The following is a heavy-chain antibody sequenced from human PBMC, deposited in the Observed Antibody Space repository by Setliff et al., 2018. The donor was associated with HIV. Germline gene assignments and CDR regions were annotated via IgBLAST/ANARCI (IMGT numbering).Heavy chain of an antibody. CDR1: GGSFSGYY. Sequence: PSETLSLTCAVYGGSFSGYYWSWIRQPPGKGLEWIGEIDHDRTTNYNPSLKSRVTISVDTSKNQFSLTLNSVTAADTAVYYCARGSRQLTIFGVVFKTNYYFMDVWGKGIAVTVSS. D-gene: IGHD3-3*01. CDR2: IDHDRTT. V-gene: IGHV4-34*01. J-gene: IGHJ6*03. CDR3: ARGSRQLTIFGVVFKTNYYFMDV.